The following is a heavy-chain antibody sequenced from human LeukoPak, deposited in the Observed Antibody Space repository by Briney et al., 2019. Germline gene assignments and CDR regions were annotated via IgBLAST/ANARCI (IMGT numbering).Heavy chain of an antibody. CDR3: ARDLHYYDSSGYFGY. CDR1: GFTFSSYW. D-gene: IGHD3-22*01. CDR2: INSDGSST. Sequence: GGSLRPSCAASGFTFSSYWMRWVRQAPGKGLVWVSRINSDGSSTSYADSVKGRFTISRDNAKNTLYLQMNSLRAEDTAVYYCARDLHYYDSSGYFGYWGQGTLVTVSS. V-gene: IGHV3-74*01. J-gene: IGHJ4*02.